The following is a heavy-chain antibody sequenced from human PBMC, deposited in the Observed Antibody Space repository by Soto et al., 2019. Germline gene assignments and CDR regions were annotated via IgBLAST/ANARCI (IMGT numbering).Heavy chain of an antibody. CDR2: ISGSGGST. V-gene: IGHV3-23*01. D-gene: IGHD6-19*01. Sequence: LRLSCAASGFTFSSYAMSWVRQAPGKGLEWVSAISGSGGSTYYADSVKGRFTISRDNSKNTLYLQMNSLRAEDTALYYCAKDTDIAVAGLWGQGTLVTVSS. J-gene: IGHJ4*02. CDR3: AKDTDIAVAGL. CDR1: GFTFSSYA.